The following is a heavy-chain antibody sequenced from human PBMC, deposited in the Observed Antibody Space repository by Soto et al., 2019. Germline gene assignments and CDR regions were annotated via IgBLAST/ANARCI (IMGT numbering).Heavy chain of an antibody. CDR3: ARRDGYSVDY. J-gene: IGHJ4*02. V-gene: IGHV4-59*08. CDR2: IYYSGST. Sequence: PSETLSLTCTVSGGSISSYYWSWIRQPPGKGLEWIGYIYYSGSTNYNPSLKSRVTISVDTSKNQFSLKLSSVTAADTAVYYCARRDGYSVDYWGQGTLVTVSS. D-gene: IGHD6-13*01. CDR1: GGSISSYY.